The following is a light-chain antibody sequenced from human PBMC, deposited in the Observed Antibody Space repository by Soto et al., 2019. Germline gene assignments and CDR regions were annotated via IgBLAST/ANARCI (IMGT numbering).Light chain of an antibody. Sequence: QSVLTQPASVSGSLGQSITISCTGTGRDIAGYNYISWYQQLPGKAPKLMIYEVTIRLSGISNRFSDSKSGNTASLTISGLQAEDEADYFCTSFTSTTSVYVFGTGTKVTVL. CDR1: GRDIAGYNY. V-gene: IGLV2-14*01. CDR2: EVT. J-gene: IGLJ1*01. CDR3: TSFTSTTSVYV.